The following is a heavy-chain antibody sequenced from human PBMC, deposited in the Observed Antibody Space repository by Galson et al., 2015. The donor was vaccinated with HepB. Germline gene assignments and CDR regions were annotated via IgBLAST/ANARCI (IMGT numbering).Heavy chain of an antibody. D-gene: IGHD5-24*01. CDR3: ARGGRDGYNLNSH. CDR1: GGTFSSYA. Sequence: SVKVSCKASGGTFSSYAISWVRQAPGQGLEWMGGIIPIFGTANYAQKFQGRVTITADESTSTAYMELSSLRSEDTAVYYCARGGRDGYNLNSHWDQGTLVTVSS. V-gene: IGHV1-69*13. J-gene: IGHJ4*02. CDR2: IIPIFGTA.